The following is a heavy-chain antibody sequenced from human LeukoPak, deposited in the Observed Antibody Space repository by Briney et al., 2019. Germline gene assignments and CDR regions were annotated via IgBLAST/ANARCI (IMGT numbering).Heavy chain of an antibody. CDR3: ARVVGSYYAVAFFDY. CDR2: IYYSGST. V-gene: IGHV4-30-4*01. Sequence: SQTLSLTCTVSGGSISSGDYYWSWIRQPPGKGLEWIGYIYYSGSTYYNPSLKSRVTISVDTSKNQFSLKLSSVTAADTAVYYCARVVGSYYAVAFFDYWGQGTLVTVSS. CDR1: GGSISSGDYY. D-gene: IGHD1-26*01. J-gene: IGHJ4*02.